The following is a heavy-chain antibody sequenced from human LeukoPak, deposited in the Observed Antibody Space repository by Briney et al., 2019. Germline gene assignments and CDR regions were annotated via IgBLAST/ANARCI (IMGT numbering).Heavy chain of an antibody. J-gene: IGHJ3*02. CDR2: EDSDGSGT. Sequence: PGGSLRLPCAASGLTFRNYWMYWVRQAPRKGLMWVSREDSDGSGTAYVDSVKGRFTVSRDNAKSSLYLQMSSLRAEDTAVYYCATSSVWGGAFNIWGQGTMVTVSS. V-gene: IGHV3-74*01. CDR1: GLTFRNYW. D-gene: IGHD3-16*01. CDR3: ATSSVWGGAFNI.